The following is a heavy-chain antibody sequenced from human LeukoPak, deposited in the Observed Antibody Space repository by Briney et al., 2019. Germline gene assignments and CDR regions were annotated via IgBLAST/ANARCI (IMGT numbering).Heavy chain of an antibody. CDR3: AKRYNSEYLAPVQN. V-gene: IGHV3-23*01. D-gene: IGHD1-1*01. Sequence: GGSLRLSCAASGFTSSSYWMSWVRQAPGEGLEWVSTISGSGGDTYYADSVKGRFTISRDNYKKTLYLQMNSLRAEDTAVYYCAKRYNSEYLAPVQNWGQGTLVTVSS. J-gene: IGHJ4*02. CDR2: ISGSGGDT. CDR1: GFTSSSYW.